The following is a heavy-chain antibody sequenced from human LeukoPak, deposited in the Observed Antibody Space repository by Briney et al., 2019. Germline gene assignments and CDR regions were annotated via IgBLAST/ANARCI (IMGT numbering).Heavy chain of an antibody. V-gene: IGHV4-59*08. CDR2: IYYSGST. CDR3: ASGHYYGSGSYFGWFDP. Sequence: SETLSLTCTVSGGSISSYYWSWILQPPGKGLEWIGYIYYSGSTNYNPSLKSRVTISVDTSKNQFSLKLSSVTAADTAVYYCASGHYYGSGSYFGWFDPWGQGTLVTVSS. CDR1: GGSISSYY. D-gene: IGHD3-10*01. J-gene: IGHJ5*02.